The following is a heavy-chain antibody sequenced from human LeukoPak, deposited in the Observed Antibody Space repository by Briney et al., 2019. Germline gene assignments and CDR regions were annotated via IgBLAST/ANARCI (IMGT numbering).Heavy chain of an antibody. Sequence: GRSLRLSCAASGFTFSSYGMHWVRQAPGKGLEWVAVISYDGSNKYYADSVKGRFTISRDNSKNTLYLQMNSLRAEDTAVYYCAKVYGSSWSFDYWGQGTLVTVSS. CDR1: GFTFSSYG. CDR3: AKVYGSSWSFDY. V-gene: IGHV3-30*18. D-gene: IGHD6-13*01. CDR2: ISYDGSNK. J-gene: IGHJ4*02.